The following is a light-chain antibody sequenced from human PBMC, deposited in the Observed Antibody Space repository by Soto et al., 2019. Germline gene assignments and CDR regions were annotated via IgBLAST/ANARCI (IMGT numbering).Light chain of an antibody. J-gene: IGKJ1*01. Sequence: EIVMTQSPATLSVSPGERATLSSRASQSVSSNLAWYQQKPGQAPRLLIYGASTRATGIPARFSGSGSGTEFNLTISSLQSEDFAVYFCQQYNSWLRTFGQGTKVEIK. CDR3: QQYNSWLRT. V-gene: IGKV3-15*01. CDR1: QSVSSN. CDR2: GAS.